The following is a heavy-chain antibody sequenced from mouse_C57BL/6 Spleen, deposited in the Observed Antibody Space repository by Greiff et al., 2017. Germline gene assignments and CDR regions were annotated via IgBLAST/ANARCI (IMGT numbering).Heavy chain of an antibody. CDR3: ARSGVITTVVPLYWYFDV. V-gene: IGHV1-69*01. CDR1: GYTFTSYW. CDR2: IDPSDSST. D-gene: IGHD1-1*01. Sequence: QVQLQQPGAELVMPGASVKLSCKASGYTFTSYWMHWVKQRPGQGLEWIGEIDPSDSSTNYNQKFKGKATLTVDKSSSPAYMQLSSLTSEDSAVYDCARSGVITTVVPLYWYFDVWGTGTTVTVSS. J-gene: IGHJ1*03.